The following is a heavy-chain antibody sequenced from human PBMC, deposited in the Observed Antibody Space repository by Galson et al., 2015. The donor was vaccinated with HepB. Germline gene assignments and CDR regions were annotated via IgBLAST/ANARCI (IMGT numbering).Heavy chain of an antibody. CDR2: IYSGGST. CDR1: GFTVSSNY. Sequence: SLRLSCAASGFTVSSNYMSWVRQAPGKGLEWVSVIYSGGSTYYADSVKGRFTISRDNSKNTLYLQMNSLRAEDTAVYYCAKFSLTTVTPDGYWGQGTLVTVSS. D-gene: IGHD4-17*01. CDR3: AKFSLTTVTPDGY. J-gene: IGHJ4*02. V-gene: IGHV3-66*01.